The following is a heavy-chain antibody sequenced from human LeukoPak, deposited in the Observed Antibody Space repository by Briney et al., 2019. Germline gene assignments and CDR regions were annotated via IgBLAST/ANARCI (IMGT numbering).Heavy chain of an antibody. CDR2: LYYTGSI. J-gene: IGHJ4*02. CDR1: GGAITGSSYY. CDR3: ARQYYDITGYYYFDH. D-gene: IGHD1-20*01. V-gene: IGHV4-39*01. Sequence: SETLSLTCTVSGGAITGSSYYWGWIRQSPGKGLEWIGSLYYTGSIYYNPSLKSRVSMSADTSKNQFSLRLNSLTAADRAVYYCARQYYDITGYYYFDHWDQGTLVTVSS.